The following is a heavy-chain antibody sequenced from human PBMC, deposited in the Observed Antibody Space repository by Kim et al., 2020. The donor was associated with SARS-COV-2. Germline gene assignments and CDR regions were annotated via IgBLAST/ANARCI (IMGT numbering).Heavy chain of an antibody. J-gene: IGHJ4*02. CDR1: GFSFSNYA. V-gene: IGHV3-33*08. Sequence: GGSLRLSCAASGFSFSNYAMHWVRQAPGKGLEWVADIWYDGSHRYYAGSVAGRFIISRDNSQNTLYLQMNSLRAEDSGIYYCARELKEAAVDYWGQGTLVTVSS. D-gene: IGHD6-25*01. CDR3: ARELKEAAVDY. CDR2: IWYDGSHR.